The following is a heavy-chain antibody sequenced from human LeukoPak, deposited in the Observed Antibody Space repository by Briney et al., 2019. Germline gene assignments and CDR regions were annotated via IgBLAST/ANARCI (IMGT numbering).Heavy chain of an antibody. J-gene: IGHJ5*02. CDR1: GYTFTSYG. V-gene: IGHV1-18*01. CDR2: VSGHNGDT. Sequence: EASVKVSCKASGYTFTSYGVTWVRQAPGQGLEWMGWVSGHNGDTDYAQKLQGRVTMTIVTSTSTAYMELRNLISDDTAVYFCARDRHSGYSSVWYDHRGQGTLVTVSS. D-gene: IGHD6-25*01. CDR3: ARDRHSGYSSVWYDH.